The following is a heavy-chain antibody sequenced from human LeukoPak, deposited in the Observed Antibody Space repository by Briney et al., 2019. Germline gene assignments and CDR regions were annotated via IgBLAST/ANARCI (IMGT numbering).Heavy chain of an antibody. CDR3: ARLPVVVPAAPPDYYYYYYMDV. J-gene: IGHJ6*03. D-gene: IGHD2-2*01. CDR2: ISAYNGNT. Sequence: ASVKVSCKAFGYTFTSYGISWVRQAPGQGLEWMGWISAYNGNTNYAQKLQGRVTMTTDTSTSTAYMELRSLRSDDTAVYYCARLPVVVPAAPPDYYYYYYMDVWGKGTTVTVSS. CDR1: GYTFTSYG. V-gene: IGHV1-18*01.